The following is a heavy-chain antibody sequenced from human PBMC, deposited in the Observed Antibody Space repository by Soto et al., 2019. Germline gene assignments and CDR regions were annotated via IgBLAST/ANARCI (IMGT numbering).Heavy chain of an antibody. J-gene: IGHJ4*02. V-gene: IGHV1-2*04. CDR2: INPNSGGT. CDR1: GYTFTGYY. Sequence: GASVKVSCKASGYTFTGYYMHWVRQAHGQGLEWMGWINPNSGGTNYAQKFQGWVTMTRDTSTSTAYMELRSLRSDDTAVYYCARTGLKIQLWFSNYWGQGTLVTVSS. CDR3: ARTGLKIQLWFSNY. D-gene: IGHD5-18*01.